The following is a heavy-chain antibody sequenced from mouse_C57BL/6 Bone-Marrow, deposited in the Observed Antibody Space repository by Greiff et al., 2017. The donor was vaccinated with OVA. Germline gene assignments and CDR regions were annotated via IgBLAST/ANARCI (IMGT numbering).Heavy chain of an antibody. J-gene: IGHJ3*01. D-gene: IGHD1-1*01. CDR3: ARPTVVAKFAY. CDR2: IYPRSGNT. V-gene: IGHV1-81*01. CDR1: GYTFTSYG. Sequence: QVQLQQSGAELVRPGASVKLSCKASGYTFTSYGISWVKQRTGQGLEWIGEIYPRSGNTYYNEKFKGKATLTADKSSSTAYMELRSLTSEDSAVYFCARPTVVAKFAYWGQGTLVTVSA.